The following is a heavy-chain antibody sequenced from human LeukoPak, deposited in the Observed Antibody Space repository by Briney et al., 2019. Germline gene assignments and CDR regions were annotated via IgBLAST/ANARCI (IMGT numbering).Heavy chain of an antibody. J-gene: IGHJ3*02. CDR1: GYTFSSYT. CDR3: ARETPSYYYDSSVPDAFDI. CDR2: ISAYNGNT. Sequence: ASVKVSCKASGYTFSSYTMSWVRQAPGQGLEWMGWISAYNGNTNYAQKLQGRVTMTTDTSTSTAYMELRSLRSDDTAVYYCARETPSYYYDSSVPDAFDIWGQGTMVTVSS. V-gene: IGHV1-18*01. D-gene: IGHD3-22*01.